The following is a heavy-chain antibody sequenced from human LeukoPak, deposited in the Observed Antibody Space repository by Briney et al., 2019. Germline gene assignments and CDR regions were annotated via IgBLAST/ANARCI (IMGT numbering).Heavy chain of an antibody. V-gene: IGHV1-18*01. D-gene: IGHD3-3*01. J-gene: IGHJ5*02. Sequence: ASVKVSCKASGYTFTSYGISWVRQAPGQGLEWMGWISAYNGNTNYAQTLQGRVTMTTDTSTSTAYMELRILRSDDTAVYYCARDGYYDFWSVYFSPPRTNNWFDPWGQGTLVTVSS. CDR2: ISAYNGNT. CDR3: ARDGYYDFWSVYFSPPRTNNWFDP. CDR1: GYTFTSYG.